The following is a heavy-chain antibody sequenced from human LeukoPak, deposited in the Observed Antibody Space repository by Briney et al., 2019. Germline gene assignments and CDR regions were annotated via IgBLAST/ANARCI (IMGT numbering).Heavy chain of an antibody. D-gene: IGHD5-24*01. CDR2: IYSGGST. CDR1: GFTVSSNY. CDR3: ARDRRDGYNYASDY. J-gene: IGHJ4*02. Sequence: PGGSLRLSCAASGFTVSSNYMSWVRQAPGKGLEWVSVIYSGGSTYYADSVKGRFTISRDNSKNTLYLQTNSLRAEDTAVYYCARDRRDGYNYASDYWGQGTLVTVSS. V-gene: IGHV3-66*01.